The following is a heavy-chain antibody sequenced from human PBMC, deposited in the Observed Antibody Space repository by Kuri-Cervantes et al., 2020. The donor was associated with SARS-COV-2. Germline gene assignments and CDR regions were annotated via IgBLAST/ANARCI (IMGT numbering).Heavy chain of an antibody. CDR2: ISSSGSTI. CDR1: GFTFSDYY. CDR3: TSHDFWSGIFFDY. V-gene: IGHV3-11*01. D-gene: IGHD3-3*01. Sequence: GGSLRLSCAASGFTFSDYYMSWTRQAPGKGLEWVSYISSSGSTIYYADSVKGRFTISRDNAKNSLYLQMNSLRAEDTAVYYCTSHDFWSGIFFDYWGQGTLVTVSS. J-gene: IGHJ4*02.